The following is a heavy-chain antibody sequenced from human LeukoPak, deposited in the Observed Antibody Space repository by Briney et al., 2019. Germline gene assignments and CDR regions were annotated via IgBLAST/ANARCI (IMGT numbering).Heavy chain of an antibody. CDR3: AAGTPPDYYYYMDV. Sequence: PGGSLRLSCAASGFTFSSYGMHWVRQAPGKGLEWVAFIRYDGSNKYYADSVKGRFTISRDNSKNTLYLQMNSLRAEDTAVYYCAAGTPPDYYYYMDVWGKGTTVTVSS. V-gene: IGHV3-30*02. CDR1: GFTFSSYG. CDR2: IRYDGSNK. D-gene: IGHD6-13*01. J-gene: IGHJ6*03.